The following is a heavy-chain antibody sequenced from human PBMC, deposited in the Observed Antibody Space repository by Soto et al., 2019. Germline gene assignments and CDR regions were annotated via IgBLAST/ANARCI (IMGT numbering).Heavy chain of an antibody. J-gene: IGHJ4*02. CDR2: ISYDGSNK. Sequence: QVQLVESGGGVVQPGRSLRLSCAASGFTFSSYAMHWVRQAPGKGLEWVAVISYDGSNKYYADSVKGRFTISRDNSKNTLYLQMNSLRAEDTAVYYCERAGGYSGHTTCSYWGQGTLVTVSS. CDR1: GFTFSSYA. V-gene: IGHV3-30-3*01. D-gene: IGHD5-12*01. CDR3: ERAGGYSGHTTCSY.